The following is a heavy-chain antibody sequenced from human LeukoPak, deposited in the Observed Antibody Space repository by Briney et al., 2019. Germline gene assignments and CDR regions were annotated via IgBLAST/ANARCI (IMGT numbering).Heavy chain of an antibody. CDR2: IKQDGSEK. CDR1: GFTFSSYW. CDR3: ARDIPLAGEEEGPNWFDP. Sequence: PGGSLRLSWAASGFTFSSYWMSWVRQAPGKWLEWVANIKQDGSEKYYVDSVKGRFTISRDNAKNSLYLQMNSLRAEDTAVYYCARDIPLAGEEEGPNWFDPWGQGTLVTVSS. D-gene: IGHD6-19*01. J-gene: IGHJ5*02. V-gene: IGHV3-7*03.